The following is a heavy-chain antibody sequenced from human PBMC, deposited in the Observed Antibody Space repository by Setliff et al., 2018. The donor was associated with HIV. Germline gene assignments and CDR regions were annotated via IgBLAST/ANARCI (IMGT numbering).Heavy chain of an antibody. Sequence: GASVKVSCKASGYTFTGYYVHWVRQAPGQGLEWMGWINVGKGDTKSSQKFQGRFTITTDTSANTAYMELSSLTSDDTALYFCVRGALLAVFDFDHWGQGTQVTVSS. CDR3: VRGALLAVFDFDH. CDR1: GYTFTGYY. V-gene: IGHV1-3*01. CDR2: INVGKGDT. J-gene: IGHJ4*02. D-gene: IGHD3-10*01.